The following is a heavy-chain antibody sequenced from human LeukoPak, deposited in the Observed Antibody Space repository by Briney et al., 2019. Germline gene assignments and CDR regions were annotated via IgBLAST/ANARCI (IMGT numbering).Heavy chain of an antibody. V-gene: IGHV3-23*01. J-gene: IGHJ4*02. CDR3: AKGPTKTLWFGDF. CDR2: ISGSGGST. D-gene: IGHD3-10*01. CDR1: GFTFSSYA. Sequence: GGSLRLSCAASGFTFSSYAMSWVRQAPGKGLEWVSAISGSGGSTYYADSVKGRFTISRDNSRNTLYLQMNSLRDEDTAVYYCAKGPTKTLWFGDFWGQGTLVTVSS.